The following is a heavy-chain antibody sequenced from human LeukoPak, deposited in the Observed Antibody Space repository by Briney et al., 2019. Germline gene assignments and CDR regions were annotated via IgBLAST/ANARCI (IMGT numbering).Heavy chain of an antibody. J-gene: IGHJ5*02. CDR3: ARAPSIVVVPAAANWFDP. Sequence: SVKVSCKASGGTFSSYAISWVRQAPGQGLEWMGRIIPILGIANYAQKFQGRVAITADKSTSTAYMELSSLRSEDTAVYYCARAPSIVVVPAAANWFDPWGQGTLVTVSS. D-gene: IGHD2-2*01. CDR1: GGTFSSYA. CDR2: IIPILGIA. V-gene: IGHV1-69*04.